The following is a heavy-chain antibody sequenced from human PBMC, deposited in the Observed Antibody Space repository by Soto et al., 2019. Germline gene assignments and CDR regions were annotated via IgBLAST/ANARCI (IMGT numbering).Heavy chain of an antibody. J-gene: IGHJ6*02. CDR1: RVAFSKFI. CDR2: IIPIFGTA. CDR3: AKVMYSSPMGYYYGMDV. D-gene: IGHD3-22*01. Sequence: QAQLEQSGGEVKKPGSSVKVSCKASRVAFSKFIVTWVRQAPGLGLEWVGGIIPIFGTANYAQKFQGRVTITADESTSTSYMEVNNLRSEDTAVYYCAKVMYSSPMGYYYGMDVWGQGTTVTVSS. V-gene: IGHV1-69*01.